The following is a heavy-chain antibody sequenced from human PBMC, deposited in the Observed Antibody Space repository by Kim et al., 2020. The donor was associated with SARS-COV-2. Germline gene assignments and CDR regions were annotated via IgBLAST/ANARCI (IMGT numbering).Heavy chain of an antibody. V-gene: IGHV3-74*01. D-gene: IGHD2-2*01. CDR1: GFTFTSYW. J-gene: IGHJ4*02. CDR3: ASEKHQRGFDY. Sequence: GGSLRLSCAASGFTFTSYWMHWVRQVPGKGLVWVSRLDSDGSTTTYADSVRGRFTISRDNANNTLYLQMNSLRAEDTAVYYCASEKHQRGFDYWGQGTLVSVSS. CDR2: LDSDGSTT.